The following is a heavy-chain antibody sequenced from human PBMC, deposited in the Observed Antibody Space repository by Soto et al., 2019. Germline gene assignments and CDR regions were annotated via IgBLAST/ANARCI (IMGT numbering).Heavy chain of an antibody. CDR2: INAGNGNT. D-gene: IGHD3-22*01. V-gene: IGHV1-3*01. Sequence: QVQLVQSGAEVKKPGASVKVSCKASGYTFTSYAMHWVRQAPGQRLEWMGWINAGNGNTKYSQKFQGRVTITRDTSASTAYMELSSLRSEDTAVYYYARDQRLLMGNYWGQGTLVTVSS. CDR1: GYTFTSYA. J-gene: IGHJ4*02. CDR3: ARDQRLLMGNY.